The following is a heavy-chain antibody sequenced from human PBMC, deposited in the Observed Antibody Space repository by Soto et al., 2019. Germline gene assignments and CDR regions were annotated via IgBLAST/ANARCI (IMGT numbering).Heavy chain of an antibody. J-gene: IGHJ6*02. CDR2: IDNAGSSA. D-gene: IGHD1-26*01. CDR1: GFTFSIYW. Sequence: EVQLVESGGGLVQPGGSLRLSCAASGFTFSIYWMHWVRQAPGKGPVWVSRIDNAGSSARYADSVKGRFTISRDNAKNTVYLQMNSRRAEDTAVYSCTRVGGSVSGMDVWGQGTTVTVSS. CDR3: TRVGGSVSGMDV. V-gene: IGHV3-74*01.